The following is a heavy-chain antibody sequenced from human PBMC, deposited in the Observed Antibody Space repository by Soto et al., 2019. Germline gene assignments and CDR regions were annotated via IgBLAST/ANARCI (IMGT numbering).Heavy chain of an antibody. V-gene: IGHV4-39*02. CDR2: IYYSGSS. CDR3: ARDRIAAAGIPLDY. Sequence: SETLSLTCTVSGDSISSGSYSWDWIRQPPGKGLEWIGTIYYSGSSYCNPSLKSRVTISVDTSKNQFSLQLNSVTPEDTAVYYCARDRIAAAGIPLDYWGQGTLVTVSS. CDR1: GDSISSGSYS. J-gene: IGHJ4*02. D-gene: IGHD6-13*01.